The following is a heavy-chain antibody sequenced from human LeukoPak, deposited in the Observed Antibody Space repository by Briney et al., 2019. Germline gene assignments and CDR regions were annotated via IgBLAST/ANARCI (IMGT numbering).Heavy chain of an antibody. J-gene: IGHJ4*02. D-gene: IGHD6-13*01. CDR2: IYYSGST. CDR3: ARVDSSNWYEYRGYFDP. V-gene: IGHV4-59*01. CDR1: GGSISSYY. Sequence: SETLSLTCIVSGGSISSYYWSWIRQPPGKGLEWIGYIYYSGSTNYNPSLKSRVTISVDTSKNQLSLKLSSVTAADTAVYYCARVDSSNWYEYRGYFDPWGRGTLVSVSS.